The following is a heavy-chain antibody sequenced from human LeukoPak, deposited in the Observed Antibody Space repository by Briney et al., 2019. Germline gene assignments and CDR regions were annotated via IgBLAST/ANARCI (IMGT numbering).Heavy chain of an antibody. CDR1: GDTASSNSAT. CDR2: TYYTSKWYS. D-gene: IGHD3-16*01. J-gene: IGHJ3*02. Sequence: SQTLSLTCAISGDTASSNSATWNWIRQSPSRGLEWLGRTYYTSKWYSDYAVSVKSRITINPDTSKNQFSLQLNPVTPEDTAVYYCARIGHPWGIEDAFDIWGQGTMVTVSS. V-gene: IGHV6-1*01. CDR3: ARIGHPWGIEDAFDI.